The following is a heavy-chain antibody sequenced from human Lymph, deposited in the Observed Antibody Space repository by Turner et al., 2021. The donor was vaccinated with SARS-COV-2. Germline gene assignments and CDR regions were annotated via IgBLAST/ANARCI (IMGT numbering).Heavy chain of an antibody. V-gene: IGHV4-34*01. J-gene: IGHJ2*01. CDR3: ARVWVRWWYFDL. CDR1: GGSFRGYY. D-gene: IGHD7-27*01. CDR2: INHSGST. Sequence: QVQLQQWGAGLLKPSETLSLTCAVYGGSFRGYYWGWIRQPPGKGLEWIGEINHSGSTNYNPPLKSRITISVDTSKQQFSLKLSSVTAADTAVYYCARVWVRWWYFDLWGRGTLVTVSS.